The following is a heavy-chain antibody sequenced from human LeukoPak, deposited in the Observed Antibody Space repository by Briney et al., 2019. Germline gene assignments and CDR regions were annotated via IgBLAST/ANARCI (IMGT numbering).Heavy chain of an antibody. Sequence: GGSLRLSCAASGFNFRSYWMSWVRQAPGKGLEWVATINQDGSEKYFMGSLKGRLIISRDNAKNSLHLQMNSLRAEDTAVYYCARVRVEPGYYERDYYDMDVWGKGTTVTVSS. CDR1: GFNFRSYW. CDR3: ARVRVEPGYYERDYYDMDV. J-gene: IGHJ6*03. CDR2: INQDGSEK. V-gene: IGHV3-7*01. D-gene: IGHD3-22*01.